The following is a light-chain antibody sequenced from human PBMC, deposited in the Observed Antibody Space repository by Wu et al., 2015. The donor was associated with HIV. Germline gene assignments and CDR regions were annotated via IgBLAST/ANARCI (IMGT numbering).Light chain of an antibody. CDR2: GVS. Sequence: EIVMTQSPATLSVSPGERVTLSCRASQSVNNKLAWYQQKPGQAPRLVIQGVSTRATGIPARFTGSGSGTEFTLTISSLQSEDFAVYYCQQYNFWPTFGGGTKVEIK. J-gene: IGKJ4*01. V-gene: IGKV3-15*01. CDR1: QSVNNK. CDR3: QQYNFWPT.